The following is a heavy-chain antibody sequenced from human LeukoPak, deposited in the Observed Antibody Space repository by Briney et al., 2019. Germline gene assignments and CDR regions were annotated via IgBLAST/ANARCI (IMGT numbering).Heavy chain of an antibody. CDR3: ARDRFDYDSSGYPYDI. D-gene: IGHD3-22*01. V-gene: IGHV3-21*01. Sequence: PGGSPRLSWAASGFTFTSFSMNWVRQAPGKGLEWVSSISDTATDIYYADSVKGRFTISRDNAKNSLYLQMNSLRAEDTAVYYCARDRFDYDSSGYPYDIWGQGTMVTVSS. CDR2: ISDTATDI. CDR1: GFTFTSFS. J-gene: IGHJ3*02.